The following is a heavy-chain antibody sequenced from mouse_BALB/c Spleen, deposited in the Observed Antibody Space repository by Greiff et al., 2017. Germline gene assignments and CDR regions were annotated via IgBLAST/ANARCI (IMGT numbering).Heavy chain of an antibody. CDR1: GFTFSSYA. D-gene: IGHD2-10*02. V-gene: IGHV5-6-5*01. J-gene: IGHJ4*01. CDR3: ARYGNYGYAMDY. Sequence: EVQRVESGGGLVKPGGSLKLSCAASGFTFSSYAMSWVRQTPEKRLEWVASISSGGSTYYPDSVKGRFTISRDNARNILYLQMSSLRSEDTAMYYCARYGNYGYAMDYWGQGTSVTVSS. CDR2: ISSGGST.